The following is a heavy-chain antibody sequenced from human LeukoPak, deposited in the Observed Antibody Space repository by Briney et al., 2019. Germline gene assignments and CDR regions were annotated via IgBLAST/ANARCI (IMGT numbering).Heavy chain of an antibody. V-gene: IGHV3-11*04. J-gene: IGHJ6*03. CDR3: AREGPHYDFWSGYQEYYYYMDV. CDR1: GFTFSDYY. D-gene: IGHD3-3*01. Sequence: GGSLRLSCAASGFTFSDYYMSWIRQAPGKRLEWVSYISSSGSTIYYADSVEGRFNISRDNAKISLYLQMNSMRAEDTAVYYCAREGPHYDFWSGYQEYYYYMDVWGKGTTVTVSS. CDR2: ISSSGSTI.